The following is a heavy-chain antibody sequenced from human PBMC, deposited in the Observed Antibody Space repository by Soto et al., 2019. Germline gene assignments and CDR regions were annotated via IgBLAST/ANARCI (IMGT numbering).Heavy chain of an antibody. CDR3: ASPITMVRGVMRGRFDY. CDR2: INHSGST. CDR1: GGSFSGYY. D-gene: IGHD3-10*01. J-gene: IGHJ4*02. V-gene: IGHV4-34*01. Sequence: QVQLQQWGAGLLKPSETLSLTCAVYGGSFSGYYWSWIRQPPGKGLEWIGEINHSGSTNYNPSHTSRVTISVDTSTTQFSLKLSSVTAADTAVYYCASPITMVRGVMRGRFDYWGQGTLVTVSS.